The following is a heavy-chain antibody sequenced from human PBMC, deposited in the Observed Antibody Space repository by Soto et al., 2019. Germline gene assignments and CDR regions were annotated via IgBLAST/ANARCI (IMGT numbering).Heavy chain of an antibody. D-gene: IGHD6-19*01. Sequence: QVQLVESGGGVVQPGRSLRLSCAASGFTFSSYGMHWVRQAPGKGLEWVALISFGGSNTYYADSVKGRFTISRDNSQNTLYLQTHSLRAEDTSLYYCGAGQFFSDYWGQGTLVTVSS. CDR1: GFTFSSYG. J-gene: IGHJ4*02. CDR2: ISFGGSNT. V-gene: IGHV3-30*03. CDR3: GAGQFFSDY.